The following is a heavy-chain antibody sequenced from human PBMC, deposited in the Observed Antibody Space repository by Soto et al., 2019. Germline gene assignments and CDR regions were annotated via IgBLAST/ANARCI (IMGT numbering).Heavy chain of an antibody. J-gene: IGHJ6*02. V-gene: IGHV4-39*01. CDR1: GGSISSSSYY. D-gene: IGHD6-13*01. CDR3: ARHHTYSSSWYVRAYYYYGMDV. CDR2: IYYSGST. Sequence: SGTLSLTCTVSGGSISSSSYYWGWICQPPGKGLEWIGSIYYSGSTYYNPSLKSRVTISVDTSKNQFSLKLSSVTAADTAVYYCARHHTYSSSWYVRAYYYYGMDVWGQGTTVTVS.